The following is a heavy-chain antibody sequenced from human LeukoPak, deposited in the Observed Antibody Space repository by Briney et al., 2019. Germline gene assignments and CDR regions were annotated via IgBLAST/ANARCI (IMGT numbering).Heavy chain of an antibody. CDR3: ARDLSRRGYSPLPV. D-gene: IGHD5-18*01. Sequence: GRSLRLSCAASGFTFSAYGMYWVRQAPGKGLEWVAVIWYDGSNKYYADSVKGRFTISRDNSKNTLYLQMNSLRAEDTAVYYCARDLSRRGYSPLPVWGKGTTVSVSS. CDR2: IWYDGSNK. J-gene: IGHJ6*04. V-gene: IGHV3-33*07. CDR1: GFTFSAYG.